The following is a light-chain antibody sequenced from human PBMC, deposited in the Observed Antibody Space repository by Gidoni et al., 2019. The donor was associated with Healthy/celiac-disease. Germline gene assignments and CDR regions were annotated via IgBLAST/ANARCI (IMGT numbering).Light chain of an antibody. CDR1: QRIRNH. J-gene: IGKJ2*01. CDR2: AAS. V-gene: IGKV1-39*01. CDR3: QQSYSTPYS. Sequence: DIQMTQSPSSLSASVGDRVTITCRASQRIRNHLHWYQQKPGKAPKLLIYAASTLQSGVPSRFSGSGSGTDFTLTISSLQPEDFATYYCQQSYSTPYSFGQGTKLEIK.